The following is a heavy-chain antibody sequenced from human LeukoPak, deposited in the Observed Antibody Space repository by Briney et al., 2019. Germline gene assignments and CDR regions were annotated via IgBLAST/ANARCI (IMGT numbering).Heavy chain of an antibody. V-gene: IGHV4-31*03. D-gene: IGHD6-6*01. CDR2: IYYSGST. Sequence: PSQTLSLTCTASGGSISSGGYYWSWIRQHPGKGLEWIGYIYYSGSTYYNPSLKSRVTISVDTSKNQFSLKLSSVTAADTAVYYCARDAAYSSSLGSFDHWGQGTLVTVSS. CDR1: GGSISSGGYY. CDR3: ARDAAYSSSLGSFDH. J-gene: IGHJ4*02.